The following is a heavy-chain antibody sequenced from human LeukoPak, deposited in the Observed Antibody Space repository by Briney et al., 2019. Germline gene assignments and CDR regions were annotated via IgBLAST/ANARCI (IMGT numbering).Heavy chain of an antibody. CDR3: ARSDYYDSSGYYDY. D-gene: IGHD3-22*01. V-gene: IGHV4-59*01. Sequence: SETLSLTCTVSGGSISSYYWGWIRQPPGKGLEWIGYIYYSGSTNYNPSLKSRVTISVDTSKNQFSLKLSSVTAADTAVYYCARSDYYDSSGYYDYWGQGTLVTVSS. CDR2: IYYSGST. J-gene: IGHJ4*02. CDR1: GGSISSYY.